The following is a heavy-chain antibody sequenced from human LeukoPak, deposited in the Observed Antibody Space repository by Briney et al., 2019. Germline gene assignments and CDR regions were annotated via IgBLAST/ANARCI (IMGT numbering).Heavy chain of an antibody. CDR3: AKGVVGGRRDYYSYFDY. J-gene: IGHJ4*02. D-gene: IGHD3-22*01. CDR2: IWYDGTNE. V-gene: IGHV3-33*06. CDR1: GFTFSTYG. Sequence: PGGSLRLSCAASGFTFSTYGMHWVRQAPGKGLEWVAVIWYDGTNEYYADSVKGRFTISRDNSKNTLYVQMDSLRVEDTAVYYCAKGVVGGRRDYYSYFDYWGQGTLVTVSS.